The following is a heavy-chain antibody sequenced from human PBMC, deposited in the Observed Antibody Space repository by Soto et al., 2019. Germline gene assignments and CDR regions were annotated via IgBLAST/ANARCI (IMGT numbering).Heavy chain of an antibody. Sequence: QVQLQQWGAGLLKPSETLSLTCAVYGGSFSGYYWSWIRQPPGKGLEWIGEVNHSGSTNYNPSRKSRVTISLDTSKNQFSLKLSSVTAADTAVYYCARDYDSSGYLGLDYWGQGTLVTVSS. V-gene: IGHV4-34*01. D-gene: IGHD3-22*01. J-gene: IGHJ4*02. CDR3: ARDYDSSGYLGLDY. CDR2: VNHSGST. CDR1: GGSFSGYY.